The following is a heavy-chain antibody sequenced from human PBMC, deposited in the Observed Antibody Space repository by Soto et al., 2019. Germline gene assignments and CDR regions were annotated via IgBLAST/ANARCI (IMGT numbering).Heavy chain of an antibody. D-gene: IGHD2-8*02. V-gene: IGHV1-18*01. CDR2: ISAYNGNT. J-gene: IGHJ5*02. Sequence: QVQLVQSGAEVKKPGASVKVSCKASGYTFTSYGISWVRQAPGRGLEWMGWISAYNGNTNYVQKLKGRVTMTTDTSTSTSDMELRSLRSDDTALYYCARYGGVQARFDPWGQGTLVTVSS. CDR1: GYTFTSYG. CDR3: ARYGGVQARFDP.